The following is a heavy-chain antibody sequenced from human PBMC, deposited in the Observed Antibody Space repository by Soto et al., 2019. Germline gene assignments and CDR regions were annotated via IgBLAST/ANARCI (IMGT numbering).Heavy chain of an antibody. CDR1: GFTFSSYS. Sequence: EVQLVESGGGLVKPGGSLRLSCAASGFTFSSYSMNWVRQAPGKGLEWVSSISSSSSYIYYADSVKGRFTISRDNAKNSLYRQMNSLRAEDTAVYYCARDPRYYYDSSEQDYWGQGTLVTVSS. V-gene: IGHV3-21*01. CDR3: ARDPRYYYDSSEQDY. J-gene: IGHJ4*02. CDR2: ISSSSSYI. D-gene: IGHD3-22*01.